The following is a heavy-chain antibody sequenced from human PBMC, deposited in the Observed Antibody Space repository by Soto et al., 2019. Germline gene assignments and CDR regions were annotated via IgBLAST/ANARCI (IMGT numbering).Heavy chain of an antibody. J-gene: IGHJ4*02. CDR2: ISPILSIA. CDR1: GGTFSSYT. D-gene: IGHD6-19*01. Sequence: QVQLVQSGAEAKKPGSSVKVSCKASGGTFSSYTISWVRQAPGQGLEWMGRISPILSIANYAEKFQGRVTITADKSTSTAYMELSSLRSEDTAVYYCATEAVAVAGTGGLGDWGQGTLVTVSS. CDR3: ATEAVAVAGTGGLGD. V-gene: IGHV1-69*02.